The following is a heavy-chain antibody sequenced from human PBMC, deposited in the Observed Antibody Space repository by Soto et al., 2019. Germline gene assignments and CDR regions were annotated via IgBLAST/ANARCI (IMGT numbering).Heavy chain of an antibody. D-gene: IGHD2-2*01. CDR3: ARLGYCSSTSCPTVYYYGMDV. Sequence: GESLKISCKGSGYSFTSCWISWVRQMPGKCLEWMGRIDPSDSYTNYSPSFQGHVTISADKSISTAYLQWSSLKASDTAMYYCARLGYCSSTSCPTVYYYGMDVWGQGTTVTVS. J-gene: IGHJ6*02. CDR2: IDPSDSYT. CDR1: GYSFTSCW. V-gene: IGHV5-10-1*01.